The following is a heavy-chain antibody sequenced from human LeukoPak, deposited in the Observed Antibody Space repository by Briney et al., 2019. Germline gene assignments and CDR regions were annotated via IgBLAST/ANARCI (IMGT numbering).Heavy chain of an antibody. D-gene: IGHD6-13*01. J-gene: IGHJ4*02. Sequence: SETLSLTCTVSGGSITSSYWNWIRQPPGKGLEWIGYIYYSGATNYNPSLKSRVTISVDTSKNQFSLKLSSVTAADTAVYYCARGVYIAAAQYGFWGQGTLVTVSS. CDR3: ARGVYIAAAQYGF. V-gene: IGHV4-59*01. CDR2: IYYSGAT. CDR1: GGSITSSY.